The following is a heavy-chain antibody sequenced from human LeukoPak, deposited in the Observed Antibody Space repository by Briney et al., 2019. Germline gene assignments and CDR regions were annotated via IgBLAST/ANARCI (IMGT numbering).Heavy chain of an antibody. CDR1: GFTFSTYW. Sequence: PGRSLRLSCAASGFTFSTYWVSWVRQAPGKGLEWVANIKQDGSEKYYLDSVKGRFTISRDNAKNSLYLQMNSLRAEDTAVYFCTREAAAGIDYWGQGTLVTASS. V-gene: IGHV3-7*01. D-gene: IGHD6-13*01. CDR2: IKQDGSEK. CDR3: TREAAAGIDY. J-gene: IGHJ4*02.